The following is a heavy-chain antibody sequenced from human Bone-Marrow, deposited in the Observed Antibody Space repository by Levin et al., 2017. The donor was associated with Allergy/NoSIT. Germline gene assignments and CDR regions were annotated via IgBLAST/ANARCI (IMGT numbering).Heavy chain of an antibody. CDR1: GYTFSSYY. D-gene: IGHD1-1*01. CDR3: ARDRDWTSFGGGHFDY. J-gene: IGHJ4*02. CDR2: INPNDGST. V-gene: IGHV1-46*01. Sequence: ASVKVSCKASGYTFSSYYMHWVRHVPGQGLEWMGIINPNDGSTTYAQKFRGRVTMTRDTATTTVYMELNSLRSEDTAVYYCARDRDWTSFGGGHFDYWGQGILVTVSS.